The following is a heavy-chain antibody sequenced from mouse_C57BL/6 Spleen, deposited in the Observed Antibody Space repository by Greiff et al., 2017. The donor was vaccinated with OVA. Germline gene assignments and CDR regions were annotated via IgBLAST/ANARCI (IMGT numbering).Heavy chain of an antibody. Sequence: VQLQQSGAELVKPGASVKISCKASGYAFSSYWMNGVKQRPGKGLEWIGQIYPGDGDTNYNGKFKGKATLTADKSSSTAYMQLSSLTSEDSAVYFGAREDYGSSYDAMDYWGQGTSVTVSS. CDR3: AREDYGSSYDAMDY. CDR2: IYPGDGDT. CDR1: GYAFSSYW. J-gene: IGHJ4*01. D-gene: IGHD1-1*01. V-gene: IGHV1-80*01.